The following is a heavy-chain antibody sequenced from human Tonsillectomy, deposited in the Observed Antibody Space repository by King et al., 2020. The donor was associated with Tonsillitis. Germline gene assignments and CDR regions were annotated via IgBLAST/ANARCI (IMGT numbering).Heavy chain of an antibody. CDR2: IRRDGSQR. CDR3: ARDVTPFDSIVYYDAFDI. V-gene: IGHV3-7*03. Sequence: VQLVESGGGLVQPGGSLRLSCAASGFTFSSFWMTWVRQAPGKGLEWVANIRRDGSQRYYVDSVKGRFTISRDNAKNSLYLQMDNLSAEDTAVYYCARDVTPFDSIVYYDAFDIWGQGTMVTVSS. D-gene: IGHD3-22*01. CDR1: GFTFSSFW. J-gene: IGHJ3*02.